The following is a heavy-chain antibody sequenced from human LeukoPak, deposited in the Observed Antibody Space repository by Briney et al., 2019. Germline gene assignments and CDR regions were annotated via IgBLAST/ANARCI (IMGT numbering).Heavy chain of an antibody. D-gene: IGHD3-9*01. V-gene: IGHV4-34*01. CDR2: INHSGST. CDR1: GGSFSGYY. J-gene: IGHJ4*02. CDR3: ARDLSFDWFPYYFDY. Sequence: SETLSLTCAVYGGSFSGYYWNWIRQPPGKGLEWIGEINHSGSTNYNPSLKSRVTISVDTSKNQFSLKLNSVTAADTAIYYCARDLSFDWFPYYFDYWGQGILVTVSS.